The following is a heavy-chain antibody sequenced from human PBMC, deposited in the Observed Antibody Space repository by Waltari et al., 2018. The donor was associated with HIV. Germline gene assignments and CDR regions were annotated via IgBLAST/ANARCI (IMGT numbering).Heavy chain of an antibody. CDR3: ATTHGSGDYDNDFDY. V-gene: IGHV3-7*01. J-gene: IGHJ4*02. Sequence: EVQLVESGGGWVQPGGSLTLTCEASGFTFSFYWLSWVRQAPGMGVEGVANINQDGTERHYVDSVRGRFTISRDNGKTSLFLQRDNLSVEDTAVYYCATTHGSGDYDNDFDYWGQGTLV. D-gene: IGHD3-10*01. CDR2: INQDGTER. CDR1: GFTFSFYW.